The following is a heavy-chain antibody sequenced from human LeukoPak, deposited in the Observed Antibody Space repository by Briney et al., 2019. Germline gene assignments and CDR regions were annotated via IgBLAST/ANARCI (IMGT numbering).Heavy chain of an antibody. V-gene: IGHV3-23*01. J-gene: IGHJ5*02. Sequence: GSLRLSCAASGFTFINSAMSWVRQAPGKGLEWVSTISGSGVSTYYADSVKGRFTISRDNSENTLYLQMNSPRAEDTAVYYCAKSPPFDPWGQGTLVTVSS. CDR2: ISGSGVST. CDR1: GFTFINSA. CDR3: AKSPPFDP.